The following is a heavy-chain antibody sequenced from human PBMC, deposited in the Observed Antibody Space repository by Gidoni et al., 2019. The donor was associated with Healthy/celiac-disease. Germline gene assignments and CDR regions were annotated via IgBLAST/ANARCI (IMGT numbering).Heavy chain of an antibody. V-gene: IGHV1-3*01. CDR2: IYAGNGNT. CDR3: ARDSRQWPSDY. Sequence: QVQVVQSGAAVKKPGASVKVSCKASGYPFTSYAMHWVRQAPGQRLAWMGWIYAGNGNTKYSQKFQGRVTITRDTSASTAYMELSSLRSEDTAVYYCARDSRQWPSDYWGQGTLVTVSS. D-gene: IGHD6-19*01. CDR1: GYPFTSYA. J-gene: IGHJ4*02.